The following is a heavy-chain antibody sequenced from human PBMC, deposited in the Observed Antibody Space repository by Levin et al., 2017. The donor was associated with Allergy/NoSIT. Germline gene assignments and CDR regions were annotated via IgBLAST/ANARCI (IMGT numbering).Heavy chain of an antibody. V-gene: IGHV3-9*01. CDR2: IDWNSGNK. J-gene: IGHJ6*02. CDR3: VKGFGATVPSGMDV. D-gene: IGHD1-26*01. Sequence: GGSLRLSCAASGFTFDDYAMHWVRQAPGKGLEWVSIIDWNSGNKDYADSVKGRFTISRDNAKNSVHLQMNSLRGEDTALYYCVKGFGATVPSGMDVWGPGTTVIVSS. CDR1: GFTFDDYA.